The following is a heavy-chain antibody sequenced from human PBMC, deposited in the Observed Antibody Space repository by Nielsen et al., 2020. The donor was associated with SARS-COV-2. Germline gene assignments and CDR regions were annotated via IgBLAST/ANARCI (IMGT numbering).Heavy chain of an antibody. Sequence: WIRQPPGKGLEWVSYISSSGSTIYYADSVKGRFTISRDNAKNSLYLQMNSLRAEDTAVYYCALEVDGYNNYWGQGTLVTVSS. CDR2: ISSSGSTI. CDR3: ALEVDGYNNY. V-gene: IGHV3-48*03. D-gene: IGHD5-24*01. J-gene: IGHJ4*02.